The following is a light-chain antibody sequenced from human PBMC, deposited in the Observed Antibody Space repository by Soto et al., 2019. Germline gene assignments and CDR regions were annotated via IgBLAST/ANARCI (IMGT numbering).Light chain of an antibody. V-gene: IGLV2-14*01. CDR3: SSYTSSSPYV. Sequence: QSALTQPASVSGSPGQSITISCTGTSSDVGGYNYVSWYQQHPGKAPKLMIYEVSNRPSGVSNRFSGSKSGNTASLTISGLQAEDEADYYCSSYTSSSPYVFGTGPKVTVL. CDR2: EVS. CDR1: SSDVGGYNY. J-gene: IGLJ1*01.